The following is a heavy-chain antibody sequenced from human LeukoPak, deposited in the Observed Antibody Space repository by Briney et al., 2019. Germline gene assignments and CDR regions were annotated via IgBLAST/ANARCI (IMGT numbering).Heavy chain of an antibody. D-gene: IGHD3-22*01. CDR3: ARQAYGSHFDAFDI. V-gene: IGHV5-51*01. J-gene: IGHJ3*02. CDR2: IYPDDSET. Sequence: GESLKISCKASGHRLTTDYIGWVRQMPGKGLEWMGIIYPDDSETNYSPSFQGQVSMSVDKSITTAYLQWSSLKASDTAIYYCARQAYGSHFDAFDIWGQGTMVTVSS. CDR1: GHRLTTDY.